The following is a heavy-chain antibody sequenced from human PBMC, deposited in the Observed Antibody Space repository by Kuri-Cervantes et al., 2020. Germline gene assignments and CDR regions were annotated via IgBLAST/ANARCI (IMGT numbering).Heavy chain of an antibody. CDR3: AKSVERAYVY. CDR1: GFTFSSYS. CDR2: ISSSSSYI. Sequence: GESLKISCAASGFTFSSYSMNWVRQAPGKGLEWVSSISSSSSYIYYADSVKGRFTISRDNSKNTLYLQMNSLRAEDTAVYYCAKSVERAYVYWGQGTLVTVSS. V-gene: IGHV3-21*01. J-gene: IGHJ4*02. D-gene: IGHD1-1*01.